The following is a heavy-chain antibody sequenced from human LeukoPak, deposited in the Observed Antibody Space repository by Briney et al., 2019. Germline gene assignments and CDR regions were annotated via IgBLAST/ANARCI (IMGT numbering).Heavy chain of an antibody. Sequence: PGESLKISCKGSGYSFTSYWIGWVRQMPGKGLEWMGIIYPGDSETRYSPSFQGQVTISADKSISTAYLQWSSLKASDAAMYYCARQGGYYDSSGYYYDYYMDVWGKGTTVTVSS. J-gene: IGHJ6*03. CDR2: IYPGDSET. CDR3: ARQGGYYDSSGYYYDYYMDV. CDR1: GYSFTSYW. V-gene: IGHV5-51*01. D-gene: IGHD3-22*01.